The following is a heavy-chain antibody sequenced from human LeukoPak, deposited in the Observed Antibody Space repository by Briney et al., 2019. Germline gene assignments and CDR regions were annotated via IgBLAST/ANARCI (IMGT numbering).Heavy chain of an antibody. Sequence: SETLSLTCTVSGGSISNSAYYWGWIRQPPGKGLELIGSIYYSGSTYYNPSLKSRVTISVDTSKTLFSLKLNSVTAADTAVYYCARLYYYGSGSYHYYFDYWGQGTLVTVSS. V-gene: IGHV4-39*01. CDR2: IYYSGST. CDR1: GGSISNSAYY. J-gene: IGHJ4*02. CDR3: ARLYYYGSGSYHYYFDY. D-gene: IGHD3-10*01.